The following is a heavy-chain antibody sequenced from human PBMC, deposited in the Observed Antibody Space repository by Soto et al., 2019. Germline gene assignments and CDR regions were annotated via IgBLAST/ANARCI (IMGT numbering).Heavy chain of an antibody. D-gene: IGHD6-13*01. CDR3: AKRRIAAAGPDYYFDY. V-gene: IGHV3-23*01. CDR1: GFTFSSYA. Sequence: EVQLLESGGGLVQPGGSLRLSCAASGFTFSSYAMSWVRQAPGKGLEWVSAISGSGGSTYYADSVKGRFTISRDNSKNTLYLQMNSLRAEDTAVYYCAKRRIAAAGPDYYFDYWGQGTLVTVSS. CDR2: ISGSGGST. J-gene: IGHJ4*02.